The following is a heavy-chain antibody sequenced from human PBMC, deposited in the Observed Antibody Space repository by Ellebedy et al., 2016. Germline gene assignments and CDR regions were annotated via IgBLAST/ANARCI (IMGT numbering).Heavy chain of an antibody. Sequence: GESLKISXVASGFTFRNFFMSWVRQAPGGGLEWFSTISGDGDTTFSADSVKGRFTISRDNSRDTLYLQMNRLRAEDTAVYYCRQGHYANYWGQGTLVTVSS. D-gene: IGHD4-17*01. CDR2: ISGDGDTT. CDR1: GFTFRNFF. J-gene: IGHJ4*02. CDR3: RQGHYANY. V-gene: IGHV3-23*01.